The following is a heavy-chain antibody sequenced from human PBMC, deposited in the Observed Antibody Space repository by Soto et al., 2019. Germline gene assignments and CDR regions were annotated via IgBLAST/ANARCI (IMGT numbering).Heavy chain of an antibody. Sequence: SETLSLTCAVSGGSISSSNCLIGFRHPPGKGLEWIGEIYHSGSTNYNPSLKSRVTISVDKSKNQFSLKLSSVTAADTAVYYCARFGLQLWWHFDYWGQGTQVTVSS. J-gene: IGHJ4*02. CDR3: ARFGLQLWWHFDY. CDR2: IYHSGST. CDR1: GGSISSSNC. V-gene: IGHV4-4*02. D-gene: IGHD5-18*01.